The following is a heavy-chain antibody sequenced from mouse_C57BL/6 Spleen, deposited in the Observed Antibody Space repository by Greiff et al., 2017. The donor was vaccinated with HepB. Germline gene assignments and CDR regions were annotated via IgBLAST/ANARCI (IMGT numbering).Heavy chain of an antibody. V-gene: IGHV1-22*01. CDR1: GYTFTDYN. J-gene: IGHJ2*01. D-gene: IGHD1-1*01. Sequence: EVQLQQSGPELVKPGASVKMSCKASGYTFTDYNMHWVKQSHGKSLEWIGYINPNNGGTSYNQKFKGKATLTVNKSSSTAYMELRSLTSEDSAVYYGTSRLYYYGSSYDGYWGQGTTLTVSS. CDR3: TSRLYYYGSSYDGY. CDR2: INPNNGGT.